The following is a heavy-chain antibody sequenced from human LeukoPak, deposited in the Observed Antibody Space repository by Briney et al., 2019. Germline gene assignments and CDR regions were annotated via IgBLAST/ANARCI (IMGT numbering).Heavy chain of an antibody. J-gene: IGHJ6*02. CDR1: GGTFSSYA. CDR2: INPNSGGT. Sequence: RASVKVSCKASGGTFSSYAISWVRQAPGQGLEWMGRINPNSGGTNYAQKFQGWVTMTRDTSISTAYMELSRPRSDDTAVYYCARGSVLRFLEWPSYYYYGMDVWGQGTTVTVSS. D-gene: IGHD3-3*01. CDR3: ARGSVLRFLEWPSYYYYGMDV. V-gene: IGHV1-2*04.